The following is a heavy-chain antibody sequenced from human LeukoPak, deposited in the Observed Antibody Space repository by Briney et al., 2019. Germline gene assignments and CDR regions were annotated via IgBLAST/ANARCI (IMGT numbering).Heavy chain of an antibody. CDR2: ISSSSSYI. CDR1: GFTFSSYS. Sequence: GGSRRLSCAASGFTFSSYSMNWVRQAPGKGLEGVSSISSSSSYIYYADSVKGRFTISRDNAKNSLYLQMNSLRAEDTAVYYCASHFYDILTGYYHWGQGTLVTVSS. D-gene: IGHD3-9*01. CDR3: ASHFYDILTGYYH. V-gene: IGHV3-21*01. J-gene: IGHJ4*02.